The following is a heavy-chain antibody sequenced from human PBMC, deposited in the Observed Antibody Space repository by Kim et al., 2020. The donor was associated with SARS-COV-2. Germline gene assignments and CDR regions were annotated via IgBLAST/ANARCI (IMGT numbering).Heavy chain of an antibody. D-gene: IGHD5-18*01. CDR3: ARGPVPRRPCYSYGFTKWFEP. Sequence: ASVKVSCKASGYTFTDYDINWVRQAAGQGLEWMGWMNPSRGNTGYAQKFQGRVTMTRNTSTSTAYMELSALTSEDTTLYYCARGPVPRRPCYSYGFTKWFEPWGRGTLVAVAS. CDR2: MNPSRGNT. J-gene: IGHJ5*02. V-gene: IGHV1-8*01. CDR1: GYTFTDYD.